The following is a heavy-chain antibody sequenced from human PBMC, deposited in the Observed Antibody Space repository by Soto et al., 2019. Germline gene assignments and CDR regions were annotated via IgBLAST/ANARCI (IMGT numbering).Heavy chain of an antibody. CDR1: GFTFNSYA. J-gene: IGHJ4*01. CDR3: VRKSPGTRPFDY. CDR2: IGTEGNT. V-gene: IGHV3-23*01. Sequence: GGSLRLSCAASGFTFNSYAMNWVRQAPGKGLAWVSAIGTEGNTYYANSVKGRFTISRDNSRTTLYLQMNSLRVEDTALYYCVRKSPGTRPFDYWGQGTLVTVSP.